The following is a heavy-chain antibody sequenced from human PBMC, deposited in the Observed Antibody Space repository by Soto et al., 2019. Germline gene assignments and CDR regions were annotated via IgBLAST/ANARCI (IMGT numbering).Heavy chain of an antibody. J-gene: IGHJ4*01. V-gene: IGHV4-59*08. CDR3: ARHEAAAAFDY. CDR1: GGSIRSYY. Sequence: QVQLQESGPGLVKPSETLSLTCTVSGGSIRSYYWSWIRQPPGKGLEWIGYIYSSGSTNYNPSLKSRVSIPIDMPKNQFSLKLSSVTAADTAVYYCARHEAAAAFDYWGQGTLVTVSS. D-gene: IGHD6-13*01. CDR2: IYSSGST.